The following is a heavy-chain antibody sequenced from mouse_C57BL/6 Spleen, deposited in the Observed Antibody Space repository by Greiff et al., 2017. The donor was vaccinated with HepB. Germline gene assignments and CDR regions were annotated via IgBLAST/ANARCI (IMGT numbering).Heavy chain of an antibody. D-gene: IGHD1-1*01. CDR1: GFTFSSYA. J-gene: IGHJ4*01. CDR3: ARHFIRDYAMDY. Sequence: EVKLMESGGGLVKPGGSLKLSCAASGFTFSSYAMSWVRQTPEKRLEWVATISDGGSYTYYPDNVKGRFTISRDNAKDNLYLHMSHLKSEDTAMYYCARHFIRDYAMDYWGQGTSVTVSS. V-gene: IGHV5-4*03. CDR2: ISDGGSYT.